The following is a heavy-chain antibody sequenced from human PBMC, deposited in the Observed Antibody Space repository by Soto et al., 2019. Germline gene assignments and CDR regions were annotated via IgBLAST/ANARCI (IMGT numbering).Heavy chain of an antibody. V-gene: IGHV3-11*01. D-gene: IGHD5-12*01. CDR2: ISSSGSTI. Sequence: GGSLRLSCAASGFTFSDYYMSWIRQAPGKGLEWVSYISSSGSTIYYADSVKGRFTISRDNAKNSLYLQMNSLRAEDTAVYYCAREGRYGWLQLGGYYYGMDVWGQGTTVTVSS. CDR3: AREGRYGWLQLGGYYYGMDV. J-gene: IGHJ6*02. CDR1: GFTFSDYY.